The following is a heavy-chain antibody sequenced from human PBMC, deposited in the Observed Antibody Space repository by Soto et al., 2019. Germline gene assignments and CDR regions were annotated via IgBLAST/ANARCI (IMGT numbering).Heavy chain of an antibody. D-gene: IGHD3-3*01. Sequence: SETLSLTCTVSGGSISSGGYYWSWIRQHPGKGLEWIGYIYYSGSTYYNPSLKSRVTISVDTSKNQFSLKLSSVTAADTAVYYCARGGFLGGWSEGYYYMDVWGKGTTVTVSS. CDR3: ARGGFLGGWSEGYYYMDV. CDR2: IYYSGST. J-gene: IGHJ6*03. CDR1: GGSISSGGYY. V-gene: IGHV4-31*03.